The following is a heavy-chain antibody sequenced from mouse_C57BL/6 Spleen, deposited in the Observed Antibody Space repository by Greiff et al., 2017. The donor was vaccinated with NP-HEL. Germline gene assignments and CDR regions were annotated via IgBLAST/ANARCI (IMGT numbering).Heavy chain of an antibody. Sequence: DVQLVESGGGLVQPGGSLSLSCAASGFTFTDYYMSWVRQPPGKALEWLGFIRNKANGYTTEYSASVKGRFTISRDNSQSILYLQMNALRAEDSATYYCARYRGYDGPMDYWGQGTSVTVSS. J-gene: IGHJ4*01. CDR1: GFTFTDYY. V-gene: IGHV7-3*01. CDR3: ARYRGYDGPMDY. CDR2: IRNKANGYTT. D-gene: IGHD2-2*01.